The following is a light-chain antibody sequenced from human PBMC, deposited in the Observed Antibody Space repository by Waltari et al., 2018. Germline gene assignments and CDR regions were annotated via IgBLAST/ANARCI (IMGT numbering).Light chain of an antibody. V-gene: IGKV3-20*01. CDR3: QHYATLPAT. CDR1: ASVSRP. CDR2: CGA. Sequence: CRARASVSRPLAWYQPSPCQAPSLFSYCGASRATGIPDRFSGGGSGTDFSPTIGRLEPEVFAVYYCQHYATLPATFCQGTTEEIK. J-gene: IGKJ1*01.